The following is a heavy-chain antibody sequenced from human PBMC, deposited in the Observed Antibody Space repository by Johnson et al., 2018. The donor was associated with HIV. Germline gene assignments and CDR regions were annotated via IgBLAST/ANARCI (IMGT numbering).Heavy chain of an antibody. CDR1: GFPFSSYG. V-gene: IGHV3-33*01. CDR2: IWSEGSNK. CDR3: TTAASSSWYGEDAFDI. Sequence: VQLVESGGGVVQPGRSLRLSCAAPGFPFSSYGMHWVRQAPGTGLEGVAVIWSEGSNKNNSDSVKGRFTISRDDSKNTLYLQMNSLKTEDTAVYYCTTAASSSWYGEDAFDIWGQVTMVTVSS. D-gene: IGHD6-13*01. J-gene: IGHJ3*02.